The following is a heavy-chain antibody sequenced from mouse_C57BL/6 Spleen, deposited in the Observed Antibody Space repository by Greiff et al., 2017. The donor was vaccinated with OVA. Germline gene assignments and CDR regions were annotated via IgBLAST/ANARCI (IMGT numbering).Heavy chain of an antibody. V-gene: IGHV5-6*01. CDR3: ARHEENYFDY. J-gene: IGHJ2*01. Sequence: EVQVVESGGDLVKPGGSLKLSCAASGFTFSSYGMSWVRQTPDKRLEWVATISSGGSYTYYPDSVKGRFTISRDNAKNTLYLQMSSLKSEDTAMYYCARHEENYFDYWGQGTTLTVSS. CDR2: ISSGGSYT. CDR1: GFTFSSYG.